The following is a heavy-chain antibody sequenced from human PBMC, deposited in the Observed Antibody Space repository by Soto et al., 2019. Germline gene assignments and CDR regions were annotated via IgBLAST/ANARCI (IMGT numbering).Heavy chain of an antibody. Sequence: SETLSLTCAVSGGSISSSNWWSWARQPPGKGLEWIGEIYHSGSTNYNPSLKSRVTISVDTSKNQFSLKLSSVTAADTAVYYCARHPVFYYESSGYYFDYWGQGTLVTVSS. CDR1: GGSISSSNW. V-gene: IGHV4-4*02. J-gene: IGHJ4*02. D-gene: IGHD3-22*01. CDR2: IYHSGST. CDR3: ARHPVFYYESSGYYFDY.